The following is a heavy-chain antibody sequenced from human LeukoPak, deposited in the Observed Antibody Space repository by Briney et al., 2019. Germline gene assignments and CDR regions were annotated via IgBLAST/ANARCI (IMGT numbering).Heavy chain of an antibody. J-gene: IGHJ4*02. Sequence: GGSLRLSCAASGFTFSNYWMHWVRQAPGKGLVWVSRISSDESNTNYADSVKGRFTISRDNAKNTLYLQMNTLRAEDTAVYYCARWIRYGDFWGQGTLVTVSS. D-gene: IGHD4-17*01. CDR1: GFTFSNYW. V-gene: IGHV3-74*01. CDR2: ISSDESNT. CDR3: ARWIRYGDF.